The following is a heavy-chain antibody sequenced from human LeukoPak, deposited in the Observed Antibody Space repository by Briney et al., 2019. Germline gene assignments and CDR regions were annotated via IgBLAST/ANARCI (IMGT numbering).Heavy chain of an antibody. CDR2: INAIDANT. Sequence: GGSLRLSCAASGFIFSSLAMTWVRQAPGKGLEWVSTINAIDANTYYADSVKGRFTVSRDNSRNTLYLQMNSLRAEDTAVYYCAKQFLGANWGQGTLVIVSS. V-gene: IGHV3-23*01. CDR3: AKQFLGAN. D-gene: IGHD4/OR15-4a*01. CDR1: GFIFSSLA. J-gene: IGHJ4*02.